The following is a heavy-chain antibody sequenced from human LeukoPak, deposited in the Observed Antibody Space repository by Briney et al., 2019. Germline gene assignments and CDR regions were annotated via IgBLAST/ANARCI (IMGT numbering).Heavy chain of an antibody. CDR2: IWHDGSNQ. CDR1: GFTFSYHG. CDR3: ARAVGGVDAKGDALDI. D-gene: IGHD2-8*01. Sequence: GRSLRPSCAVSGFTFSYHGMHWVRRAPGKGLDWVAVIWHDGSNQAYADSVKGRFTISRDNSKNTVYLQMNSLRVDDTAVYYCARAVGGVDAKGDALDIWGQGTMVTVSS. J-gene: IGHJ3*02. V-gene: IGHV3-33*01.